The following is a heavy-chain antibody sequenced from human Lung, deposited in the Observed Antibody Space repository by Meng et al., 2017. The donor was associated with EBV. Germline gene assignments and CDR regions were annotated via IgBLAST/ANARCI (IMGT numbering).Heavy chain of an antibody. CDR3: LRGSGGSV. Sequence: LKPPESIAPTFAGSGVSNTNNIWCAWVRKPPGKGVERMGEIPHRGSSAYNPSLKSRVSMSIDKSKNQFSLKLTSVTAADTAVYHCLRGSGGSVWGQGTLVTVSS. CDR2: IPHRGSS. CDR1: GVSNTNNIW. D-gene: IGHD3-10*01. J-gene: IGHJ1*01. V-gene: IGHV4-4*03.